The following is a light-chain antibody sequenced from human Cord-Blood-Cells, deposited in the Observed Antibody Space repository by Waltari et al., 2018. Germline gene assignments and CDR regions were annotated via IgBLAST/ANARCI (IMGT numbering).Light chain of an antibody. CDR3: QRNYSTPPLT. V-gene: IGKV1-39*01. J-gene: IGKJ4*01. CDR2: AAS. Sequence: DLQMTQSPSSLSASVGDRGKITCRASQSISSYLNWYQQKPGTAPKLLIYAASSVQSGVPSRVSGSGSGTDFTLTSSSLQPEDFATYYCQRNYSTPPLTFGGGTKVEIK. CDR1: QSISSY.